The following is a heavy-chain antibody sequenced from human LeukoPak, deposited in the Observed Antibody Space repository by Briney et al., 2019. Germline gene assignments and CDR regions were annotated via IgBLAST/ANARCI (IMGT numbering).Heavy chain of an antibody. V-gene: IGHV3-7*02. CDR2: INQDGSQE. Sequence: PGGSLRLSCAASGFTFSSYWMSWVRQAPGKGLEWVANINQDGSQENYVDSVKGRFTISRDNAKNSLSLQMNTLTGDDTAVYYCARSLWPEDFWGQGTLVTVSS. J-gene: IGHJ4*02. D-gene: IGHD2-21*01. CDR3: ARSLWPEDF. CDR1: GFTFSSYW.